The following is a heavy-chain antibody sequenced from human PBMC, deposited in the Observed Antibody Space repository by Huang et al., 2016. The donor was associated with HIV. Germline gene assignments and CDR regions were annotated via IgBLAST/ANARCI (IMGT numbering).Heavy chain of an antibody. CDR3: VREAWASGVAHYFDY. CDR1: GYSFTGHF. V-gene: IGHV1-2*06. CDR2: LDPTRWAI. D-gene: IGHD3-10*01. Sequence: QVQLVQSGAEVKRPGASVKVSCKASGYSFTGHFIHWVREAPGQGLDGRGRLDPTRWAINWASRFQGRVSMTRDKSIGTAYMELSGLRSDDTAVFFCVREAWASGVAHYFDYWGPGTLVTVSS. J-gene: IGHJ4*02.